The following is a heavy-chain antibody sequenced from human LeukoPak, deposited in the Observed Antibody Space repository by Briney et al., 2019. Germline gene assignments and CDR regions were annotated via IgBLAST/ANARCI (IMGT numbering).Heavy chain of an antibody. Sequence: PSETLSLTCAVYVGSFSGYHWNWIRQPPGKGPEWIGEVNESGGTNINPSLRSRVILSVDTSKNQFSLKLSSVTAADTAVYYCARGNGSGAYAVYYYYYMDVWGKGTTVTVSS. CDR2: VNESGGT. D-gene: IGHD3-10*01. J-gene: IGHJ6*03. CDR3: ARGNGSGAYAVYYYYYMDV. CDR1: VGSFSGYH. V-gene: IGHV4-34*01.